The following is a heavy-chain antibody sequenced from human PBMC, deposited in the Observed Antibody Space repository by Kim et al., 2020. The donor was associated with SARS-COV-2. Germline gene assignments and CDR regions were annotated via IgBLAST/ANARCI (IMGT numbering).Heavy chain of an antibody. D-gene: IGHD3-10*01. V-gene: IGHV1-24*01. J-gene: IGHJ5*02. CDR2: FDPEDGET. CDR1: GYTLTELS. Sequence: ASVKVSCKVSGYTLTELSMHWVRQAPGKGLEWMGGFDPEDGETIYAQKFQGRVTMTEDTSTDTAYMELSSLRSEDTAVYYCATSGMVRGVIIGWFDPWGQGTLVTVSS. CDR3: ATSGMVRGVIIGWFDP.